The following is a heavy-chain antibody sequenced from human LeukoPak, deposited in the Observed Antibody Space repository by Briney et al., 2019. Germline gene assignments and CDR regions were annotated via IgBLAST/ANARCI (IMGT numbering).Heavy chain of an antibody. D-gene: IGHD2-2*01. CDR2: INPSGGST. CDR1: GYTFTSYY. V-gene: IGHV1-46*01. Sequence: ASVKVSCKASGYTFTSYYMHWVRQAPGQGLEWMGIINPSGGSTSYAQKFQGRVTMTRDTSTSTVYMELSSLRSEDTAVYYCARGPYQLLPYYYYYYMDVWGKGTTVTVSS. J-gene: IGHJ6*03. CDR3: ARGPYQLLPYYYYYYMDV.